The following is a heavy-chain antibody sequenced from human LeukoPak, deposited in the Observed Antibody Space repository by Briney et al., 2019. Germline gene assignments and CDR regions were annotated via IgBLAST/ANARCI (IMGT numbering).Heavy chain of an antibody. D-gene: IGHD6-19*01. V-gene: IGHV3-53*01. CDR3: AKAGSFGSGWYLFDS. CDR1: GFTVSSNY. Sequence: GGSLRLSCAASGFTVSSNYMSWVRQAPGKGLEWVSVIYSGGSTYYADSVKGRFTISRDNSKNTLYLQMNSLRVEDTAIYYCAKAGSFGSGWYLFDSWGQGTLVTVSS. J-gene: IGHJ4*02. CDR2: IYSGGST.